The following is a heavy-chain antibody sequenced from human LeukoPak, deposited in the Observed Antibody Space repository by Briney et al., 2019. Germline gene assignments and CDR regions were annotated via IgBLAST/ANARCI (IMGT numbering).Heavy chain of an antibody. Sequence: PSETLSLTCNVSGGSISGYHWSWIRQPPGKGLEWLGYIYYSGSSNYNPSLKSRVTISADTSKNQFPLKLSSVTAADTAVYYCARVPRSYYYYYYMDVWGKGTTVTVSS. V-gene: IGHV4-59*01. CDR1: GGSISGYH. CDR3: ARVPRSYYYYYYMDV. CDR2: IYYSGSS. J-gene: IGHJ6*03.